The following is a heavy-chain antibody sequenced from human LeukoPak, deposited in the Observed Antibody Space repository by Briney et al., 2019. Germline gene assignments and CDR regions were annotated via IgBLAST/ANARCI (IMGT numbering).Heavy chain of an antibody. CDR1: GYTFTNYG. D-gene: IGHD3-10*01. V-gene: IGHV1-3*04. Sequence: ASVKVFCKTSGYTFTNYGMHWVRQAPRQSPEWMGWINTGNGNTKSSQKFQDRVTLTRDTSASTAYMELNSLSSEDTAVYYCARVPLDDASRHYYPHWGQGTLVTVSS. CDR2: INTGNGNT. CDR3: ARVPLDDASRHYYPH. J-gene: IGHJ1*01.